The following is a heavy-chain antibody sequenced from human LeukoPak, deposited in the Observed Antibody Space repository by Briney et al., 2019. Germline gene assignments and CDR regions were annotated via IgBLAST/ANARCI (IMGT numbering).Heavy chain of an antibody. J-gene: IGHJ4*02. D-gene: IGHD5-18*01. CDR3: ARHNTAGFDY. CDR2: IIPIFGTA. V-gene: IGHV1-69*05. CDR1: GGTFSSYA. Sequence: SVKVSCKASGGTFSSYAISWVRQAPGQGLEWMGRIIPIFGTANYAQKFQGRVTITTDESTSTAYMELSSLRSEDTAVHYCARHNTAGFDYWGQGTLVTVSS.